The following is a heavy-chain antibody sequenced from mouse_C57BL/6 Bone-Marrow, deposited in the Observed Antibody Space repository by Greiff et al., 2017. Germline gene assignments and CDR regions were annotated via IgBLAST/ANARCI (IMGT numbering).Heavy chain of an antibody. CDR2: IYPRSGNT. J-gene: IGHJ1*03. CDR3: ARRDYGSSYVSWYFDV. D-gene: IGHD1-1*01. Sequence: VQLQQSGAELARPGASVKLSCKASGYTFTSYGISWVKQRTGQGLEWIGEIYPRSGNTYYNEKFKGKATLTADKSSSTAYMELRSLTSEDSAVYCCARRDYGSSYVSWYFDVWGTGTTVTVSS. CDR1: GYTFTSYG. V-gene: IGHV1-81*01.